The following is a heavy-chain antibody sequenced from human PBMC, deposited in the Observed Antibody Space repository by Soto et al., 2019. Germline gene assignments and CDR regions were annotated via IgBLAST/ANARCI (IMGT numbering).Heavy chain of an antibody. Sequence: GGSLRLSCAASGFTFSSYPMTWVRQAPGKGLEWVSYISSSGTPISYADSVRGRFTISRDNAEDSLYLQMNSLRVEDTALYYCARAGGPGVTTFDYWGQGTLVTVSS. CDR2: ISSSGTPI. CDR3: ARAGGPGVTTFDY. V-gene: IGHV3-48*03. J-gene: IGHJ4*02. CDR1: GFTFSSYP. D-gene: IGHD2-21*02.